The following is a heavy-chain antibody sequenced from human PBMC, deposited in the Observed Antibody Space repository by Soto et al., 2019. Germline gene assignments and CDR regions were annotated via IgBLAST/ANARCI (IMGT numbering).Heavy chain of an antibody. CDR2: ISYSGST. V-gene: IGHV4-39*07. Sequence: TSETLSLTCTVSGGSIRTSGYSWGWIRRPPGKGLEWIATISYSGSTYYNPSLKSRVTMSVDTSKNQFSLKLSSVTAADTAVYYCARSPGHKLRRTLPSYYYYGMDVWGQGTTVTVSS. CDR3: ARSPGHKLRRTLPSYYYYGMDV. CDR1: GGSIRTSGYS. D-gene: IGHD1-7*01. J-gene: IGHJ6*02.